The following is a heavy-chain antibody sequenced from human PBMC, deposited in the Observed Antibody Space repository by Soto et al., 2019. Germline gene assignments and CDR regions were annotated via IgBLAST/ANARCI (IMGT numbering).Heavy chain of an antibody. CDR1: GGTFRGYY. CDR3: ARVGLEWLFYYYYYGMDV. V-gene: IGHV4-34*01. D-gene: IGHD3-3*01. Sequence: SETLSLTYGVYGGTFRGYYWSWIRQPPGKGLEWIGEINHSGSTNYNPSLKSRVTISVDTSKNQFSLKLSSVTAADKAVYCCARVGLEWLFYYYYYGMDVWFQG. J-gene: IGHJ6*02. CDR2: INHSGST.